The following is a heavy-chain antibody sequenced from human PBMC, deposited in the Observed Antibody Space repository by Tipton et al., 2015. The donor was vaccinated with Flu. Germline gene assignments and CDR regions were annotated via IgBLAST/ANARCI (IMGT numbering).Heavy chain of an antibody. CDR1: GYTFTNFG. CDR2: INAYNGNA. V-gene: IGHV1-18*01. CDR3: ARDSAAHYGMDV. D-gene: IGHD6-13*01. J-gene: IGHJ6*02. Sequence: QLVQSGAEVKKPGTSVKVSCRASGYTFTNFGISWVRQAPGQGLEWMGWINAYNGNADYGQKVKGRVTMTTDTSTSTAYMELRSLRFDDTAVYYCARDSAAHYGMDVWGQGTTVTVSS.